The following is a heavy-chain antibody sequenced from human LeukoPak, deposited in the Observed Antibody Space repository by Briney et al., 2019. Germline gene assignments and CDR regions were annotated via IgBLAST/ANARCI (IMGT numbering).Heavy chain of an antibody. J-gene: IGHJ5*02. D-gene: IGHD4-17*01. CDR2: INPNSGGT. V-gene: IGHV1-2*02. Sequence: GASVKVSCKSSGYSFTSYGISWVRQAPGQGLEWMGWINPNSGGTNYAQKFQGRVTMTRDTSISTAYMELSRLRSDDTAVYYCARTPLASVTTANPWGQGTLVTVSS. CDR1: GYSFTSYG. CDR3: ARTPLASVTTANP.